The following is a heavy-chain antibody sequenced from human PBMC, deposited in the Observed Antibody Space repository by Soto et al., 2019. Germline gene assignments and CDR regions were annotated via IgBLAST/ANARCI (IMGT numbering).Heavy chain of an antibody. J-gene: IGHJ3*02. D-gene: IGHD3-22*01. CDR1: GFSLSTSGVG. Sequence: QITLKESGPTLVKPTQTLTLTCTFSGFSLSTSGVGVGWIRQPPGKALEWLALIYWDDDKRYSPSLKSRLTIXXDXSXXQVVLTMTNMDPVDTATYYCAHSDPTMIGGDAFDIWGQGTMVTVSS. CDR3: AHSDPTMIGGDAFDI. CDR2: IYWDDDK. V-gene: IGHV2-5*02.